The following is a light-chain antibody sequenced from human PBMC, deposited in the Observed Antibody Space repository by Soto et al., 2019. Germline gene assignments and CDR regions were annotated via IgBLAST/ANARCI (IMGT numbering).Light chain of an antibody. CDR2: EVS. CDR3: SSYAASNNLYV. V-gene: IGLV2-8*01. CDR1: SSDVGGYNY. J-gene: IGLJ1*01. Sequence: SALTQPPSASGSPGQSVTISCPGTSSDVGGYNYVSWYQQHPGKAPKLIIYEVSERPSGVPARFSGSKSGNTASLTVSGLQAEDEADYYCSSYAASNNLYVFGTGTKVTVL.